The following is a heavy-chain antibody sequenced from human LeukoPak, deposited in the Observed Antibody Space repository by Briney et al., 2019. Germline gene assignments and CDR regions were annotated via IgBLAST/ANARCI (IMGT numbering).Heavy chain of an antibody. J-gene: IGHJ4*02. V-gene: IGHV3-21*01. Sequence: TGGSLRLSCAASGFTFSSYSMNWVRQAPGKGLEWVSSISSSSSYIYYADSVKGRFTISRDNAKNSLYLQMNSLRAEDTAVYYCARDLFDCTNGVCYRGGFDYWSQGTLVTVSS. D-gene: IGHD2-8*01. CDR3: ARDLFDCTNGVCYRGGFDY. CDR2: ISSSSSYI. CDR1: GFTFSSYS.